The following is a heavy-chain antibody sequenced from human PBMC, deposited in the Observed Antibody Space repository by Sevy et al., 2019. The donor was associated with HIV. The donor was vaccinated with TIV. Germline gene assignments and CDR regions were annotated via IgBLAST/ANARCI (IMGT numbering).Heavy chain of an antibody. D-gene: IGHD2-2*02. V-gene: IGHV3-53*01. Sequence: GGSLRLSCAASGFTVSTTYMTWVRQAPGKGLEWVSAICSDGTTYVADSVKGRFTISRANSMNTVYLQMNSLRAEDTSIYYCASEAFCTSSCCYTRYGMDVWGQGTPVTVSS. CDR3: ASEAFCTSSCCYTRYGMDV. CDR1: GFTVSTTY. CDR2: ICSDGTT. J-gene: IGHJ6*02.